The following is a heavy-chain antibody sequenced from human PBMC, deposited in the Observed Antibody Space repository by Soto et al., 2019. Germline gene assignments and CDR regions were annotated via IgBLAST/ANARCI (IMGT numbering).Heavy chain of an antibody. J-gene: IGHJ4*02. V-gene: IGHV3-74*01. CDR3: ARDGDGDYPVDY. Sequence: EVQLVESGGGLVQPGESLRLSCAASRFTFSRYWMHWVRQGPGKGLVWVARITNDGRSTGYADSVKGRFTISRDNAKNTLYLQINSLRAEDTAVYYCARDGDGDYPVDYWGQGTLVTVSS. D-gene: IGHD4-17*01. CDR2: ITNDGRST. CDR1: RFTFSRYW.